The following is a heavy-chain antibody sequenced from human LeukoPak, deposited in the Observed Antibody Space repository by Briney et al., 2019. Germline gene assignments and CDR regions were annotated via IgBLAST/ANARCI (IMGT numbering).Heavy chain of an antibody. CDR1: GGSFSGYY. D-gene: IGHD4-17*01. CDR2: IYYSGST. Sequence: PSETLSLTCAVYGGSFSGYYWSWIRQPPGKGLEWIGYIYYSGSTNYNPSLKSRVTISVDTSKNQFSLKLNSVTAADTAVYYCARAGYGDSDFDYWGQGTLVTVSS. V-gene: IGHV4-59*08. J-gene: IGHJ4*02. CDR3: ARAGYGDSDFDY.